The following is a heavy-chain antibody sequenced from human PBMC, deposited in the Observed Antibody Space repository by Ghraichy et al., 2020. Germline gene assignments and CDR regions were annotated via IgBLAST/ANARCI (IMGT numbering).Heavy chain of an antibody. CDR2: IYYSGST. V-gene: IGHV4-59*01. CDR1: GGSISSYY. Sequence: ESLNISCTVSGGSISSYYWSWIRQPPGKGLEWIGYIYYSGSTNYNPSLKSRVTISVDTSKNQFSLKLSSVTAADTAVYYCARTHSSGWYVYYFDYWGQGTLVTVSS. D-gene: IGHD6-19*01. J-gene: IGHJ4*02. CDR3: ARTHSSGWYVYYFDY.